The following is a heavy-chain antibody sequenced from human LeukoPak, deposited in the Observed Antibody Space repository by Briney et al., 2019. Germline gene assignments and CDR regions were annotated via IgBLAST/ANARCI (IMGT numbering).Heavy chain of an antibody. Sequence: SETLSLTCTDSGGSISSSSYYWGWIRHPPGQGLEWIGSIYYSGSTYYNPSLKSRVTISVDTSKNHFSLKLSSVTAADTAVYYCARHNAGYNPHRYMDVWGKGTTVTVSS. V-gene: IGHV4-39*01. CDR3: ARHNAGYNPHRYMDV. D-gene: IGHD5-24*01. J-gene: IGHJ6*03. CDR2: IYYSGST. CDR1: GGSISSSSYY.